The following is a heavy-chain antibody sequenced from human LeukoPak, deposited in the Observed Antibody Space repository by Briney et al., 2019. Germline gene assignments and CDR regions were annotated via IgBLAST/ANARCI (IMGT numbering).Heavy chain of an antibody. D-gene: IGHD2-2*02. CDR1: GGSISSGDYY. Sequence: SQTLSLTCTVSGGSISSGDYYWSWIRQPPGRGLEWIGYIYYSGSTYYNPSLKSRVTISVDTSKNQFSLKLSSVTAADTAVYYCASYYCSSTSCYTFGGYMDVWAKGPRSPSP. J-gene: IGHJ6*03. CDR3: ASYYCSSTSCYTFGGYMDV. CDR2: IYYSGST. V-gene: IGHV4-30-4*08.